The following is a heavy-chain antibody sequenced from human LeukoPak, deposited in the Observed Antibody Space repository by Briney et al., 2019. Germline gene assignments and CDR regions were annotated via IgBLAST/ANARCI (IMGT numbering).Heavy chain of an antibody. Sequence: GGSLRLSCAASGFTFSSYAMSWVRQAPGKGLEWVSAISSSSSYIYYADSVKGRFTISRDNAKNSLYLQMNSLRAEDTAVYYCARAPPGAFDIWGQGTMVTVSS. CDR3: ARAPPGAFDI. J-gene: IGHJ3*02. CDR2: ISSSSSYI. CDR1: GFTFSSYA. V-gene: IGHV3-21*01.